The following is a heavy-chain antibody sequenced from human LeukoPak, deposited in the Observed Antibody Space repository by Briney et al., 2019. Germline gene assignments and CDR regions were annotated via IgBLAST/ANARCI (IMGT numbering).Heavy chain of an antibody. V-gene: IGHV3-33*01. D-gene: IGHD3-3*01. CDR3: ARDHRPWSGYQNYFDY. CDR1: GFTFSSYG. Sequence: GGSLRLSCAASGFTFSSYGMHWVRQAPGKGLEWVAVIWYDGSNKYYADSVKGRFTISRDNSKNTLYLQMNSLRAEDTAVYYCARDHRPWSGYQNYFDYWGQGTLVTVSS. CDR2: IWYDGSNK. J-gene: IGHJ4*02.